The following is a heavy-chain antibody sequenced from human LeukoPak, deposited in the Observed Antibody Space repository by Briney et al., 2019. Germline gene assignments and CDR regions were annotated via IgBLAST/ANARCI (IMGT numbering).Heavy chain of an antibody. D-gene: IGHD2-15*01. CDR2: ISDTGNT. V-gene: IGHV3-23*01. Sequence: PGGSLRLSCAASGFTLSSYAMSWVRQAPGKGLEWVSAISDTGNTYHADSVKGRFTTSRDSSKSTLFLQMNRLRPEDAAVYYCAKAPVTTCRGAFCYPFDYWGLGTLVTVSS. CDR3: AKAPVTTCRGAFCYPFDY. J-gene: IGHJ4*02. CDR1: GFTLSSYA.